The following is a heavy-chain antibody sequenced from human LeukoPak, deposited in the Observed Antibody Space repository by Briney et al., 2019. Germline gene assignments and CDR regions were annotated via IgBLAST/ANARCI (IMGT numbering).Heavy chain of an antibody. CDR1: GGTFSSYA. V-gene: IGHV1-69*13. J-gene: IGHJ6*03. Sequence: SVKVSCKASGGTFSSYAISWVRQAPGQGLEWMGGIIPSFGTANYAQKFQGRVTITADESTSTAYMELSRLGSEDTAVYYCARGYYGSGSYQTPYYYYYYMDVWGKGTTVTISS. CDR3: ARGYYGSGSYQTPYYYYYYMDV. D-gene: IGHD3-10*01. CDR2: IIPSFGTA.